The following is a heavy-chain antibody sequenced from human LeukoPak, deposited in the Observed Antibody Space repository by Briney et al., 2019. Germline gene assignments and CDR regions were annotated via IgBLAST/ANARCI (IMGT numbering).Heavy chain of an antibody. CDR3: ARETVQGYMDV. V-gene: IGHV4-34*01. D-gene: IGHD3-10*01. J-gene: IGHJ6*03. CDR1: GGSFSDYW. Sequence: SETLSLTCAVYGGSFSDYWWTWIRQSPGKGLEWIGEVNHSGRTNYNPSLKSRVSISVDRSKKQFSLKLSSVTAADTAVYYCARETVQGYMDVWGKGTTVTVSS. CDR2: VNHSGRT.